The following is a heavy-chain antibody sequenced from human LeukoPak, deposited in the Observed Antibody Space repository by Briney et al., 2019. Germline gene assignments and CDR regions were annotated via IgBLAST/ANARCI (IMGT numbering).Heavy chain of an antibody. CDR1: GFIFSKYW. CDR3: ARGGGSGRYALPSDS. V-gene: IGHV3-7*01. J-gene: IGHJ5*02. CDR2: MKQDEREK. D-gene: IGHD6-25*01. Sequence: GGSLRLSCVASGFIFSKYWKRWVRQARGKGLEWVANMKQDEREKYLVDSVKGRFTISRDNAKNSVYLQMNSLPDEDTGVYYCARGGGSGRYALPSDSWGQGTLVTVSS.